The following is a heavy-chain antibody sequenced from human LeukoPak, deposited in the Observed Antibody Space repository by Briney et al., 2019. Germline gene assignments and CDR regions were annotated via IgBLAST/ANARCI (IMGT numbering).Heavy chain of an antibody. D-gene: IGHD5-24*01. CDR1: GDSISSGSYY. J-gene: IGHJ4*02. V-gene: IGHV4-61*02. Sequence: SETLSLTCTVSGDSISSGSYYWSWIRQPAGKGLEWIGRIYTSGSTNYNPSLKSRVTISVDTSKNQFSLKLSSVTAADTAMYYCARGRVEMATIDFDYWGQGTPVTVSS. CDR2: IYTSGST. CDR3: ARGRVEMATIDFDY.